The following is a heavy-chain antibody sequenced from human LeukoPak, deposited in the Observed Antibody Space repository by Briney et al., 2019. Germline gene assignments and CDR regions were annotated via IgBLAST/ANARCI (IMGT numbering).Heavy chain of an antibody. CDR3: AREQGGYSYGTNYYYYYGMDV. CDR2: IKQDGSEK. Sequence: GGSLRLSCADSGFTFSTYAMSWVRQAPGKGLEWVANIKQDGSEKYYVDSVKGRFTISRDNAKNSLYLQMNSLRAEDTAVYYCAREQGGYSYGTNYYYYYGMDVWGQGTTVTVSS. V-gene: IGHV3-7*01. J-gene: IGHJ6*02. D-gene: IGHD5-18*01. CDR1: GFTFSTYA.